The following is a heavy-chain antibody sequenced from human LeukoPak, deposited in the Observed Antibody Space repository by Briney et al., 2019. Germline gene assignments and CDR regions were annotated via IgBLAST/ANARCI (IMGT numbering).Heavy chain of an antibody. CDR2: IIPIFGTA. D-gene: IGHD3-22*01. Sequence: AASVKVSCKASGGTFSSYAISWVRQAPGQGLEWMGRIIPIFGTANYAQKFQGRVTITTDESTSTPYMELSSLRSEDTAVYYCARGGPYDSSGDFDYWGQGTLVTVSS. J-gene: IGHJ4*02. CDR3: ARGGPYDSSGDFDY. V-gene: IGHV1-69*05. CDR1: GGTFSSYA.